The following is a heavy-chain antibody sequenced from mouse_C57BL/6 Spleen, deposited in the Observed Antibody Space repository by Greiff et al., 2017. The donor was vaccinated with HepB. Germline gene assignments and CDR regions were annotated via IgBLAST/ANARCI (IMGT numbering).Heavy chain of an antibody. Sequence: DVQLVESGPGLVKPSQSLSLTCSVTGYSITSGYYWNWIRQFPGNKLEWMGYISYDGSNNYNPSLKNRISITRDTSKNQFFLKLNSVTTEDTATYYCAREELATFAYWGQGTLVTVSA. CDR1: GYSITSGYY. D-gene: IGHD4-1*01. V-gene: IGHV3-6*01. CDR3: AREELATFAY. CDR2: ISYDGSN. J-gene: IGHJ3*01.